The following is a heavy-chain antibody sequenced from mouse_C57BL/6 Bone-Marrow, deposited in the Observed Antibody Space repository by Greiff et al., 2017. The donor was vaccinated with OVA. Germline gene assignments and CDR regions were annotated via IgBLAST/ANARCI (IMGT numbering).Heavy chain of an antibody. V-gene: IGHV14-4*01. CDR2: IDPENGDT. J-gene: IGHJ1*03. Sequence: VQLQQSGAELVRPGASVKLSCTASGFNIKDDYMHWVKQRPEQGLEWIGWIDPENGDTEYASKFQGKATITADTSSNTAYLQLSSLTSEDTAVYYCTTKAYYYGSSYWYFDVWGTGTTVTVSS. CDR1: GFNIKDDY. CDR3: TTKAYYYGSSYWYFDV. D-gene: IGHD1-1*01.